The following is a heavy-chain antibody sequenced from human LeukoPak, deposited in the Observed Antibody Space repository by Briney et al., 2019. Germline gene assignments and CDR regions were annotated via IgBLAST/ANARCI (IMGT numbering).Heavy chain of an antibody. CDR1: GYTFTSYG. V-gene: IGHV1-18*01. CDR3: ARGDYDILTGYNDY. J-gene: IGHJ4*02. D-gene: IGHD3-9*01. Sequence: GSVTVSCKASGYTFTSYGISWVGQARGQGIEWMGWISAYNGNTEYAQRLQGRVTITTDTSTSTAYMELRSLRSDDTAVYYCARGDYDILTGYNDYWGQGTLVTVSS. CDR2: ISAYNGNT.